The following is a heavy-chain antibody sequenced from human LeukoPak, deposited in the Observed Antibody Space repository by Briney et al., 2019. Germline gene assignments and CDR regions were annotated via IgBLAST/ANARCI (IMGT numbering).Heavy chain of an antibody. V-gene: IGHV5-51*01. CDR3: ARLYSILSPFDP. CDR2: IYPADSNT. J-gene: IGHJ5*02. CDR1: GYSFATYW. Sequence: GESLKISCTGSGYSFATYWIAWVRQMPGKGLEWMGIIYPADSNTRYSPSFKGQVTISADKSNSTAYLQWSSLKASDTAIYFCARLYSILSPFDPWGQGTLVTVSS. D-gene: IGHD2-21*01.